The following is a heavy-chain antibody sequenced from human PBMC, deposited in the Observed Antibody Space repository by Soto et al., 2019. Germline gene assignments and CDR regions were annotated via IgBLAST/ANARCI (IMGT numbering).Heavy chain of an antibody. CDR1: GGSFSGYY. CDR3: ARSKERSWYYYYYYMDV. V-gene: IGHV4-34*01. Sequence: PSETLSLTCAVYGGSFSGYYWSWIRQPPGKGLEWIGEINHSGSTNYNPSLKSRVTISVDTSKNQFSLKLSSVTAADTAVYYCARSKERSWYYYYYYMDVWGKGTTVTVSS. D-gene: IGHD1-26*01. J-gene: IGHJ6*03. CDR2: INHSGST.